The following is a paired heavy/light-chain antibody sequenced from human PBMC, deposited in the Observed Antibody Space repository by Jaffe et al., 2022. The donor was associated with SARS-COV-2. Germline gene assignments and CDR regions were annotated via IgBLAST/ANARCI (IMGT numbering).Light chain of an antibody. CDR2: GKN. Sequence: SSELTQDPAVSVALGQTVTITCQGDSLRSYYATWYQQRPRQAPSLVFYGKNNRPSEIPDRFSGSISGNTASLTITGAQAEDEADYYCNSRDSSGNWVFGGGTKLTVL. CDR3: NSRDSSGNWV. J-gene: IGLJ3*02. CDR1: SLRSYY. V-gene: IGLV3-19*01.
Heavy chain of an antibody. Sequence: QMQVVESGGGVVQPGRSLRLSCAASGFIFGDFGLHWVRQTPGKGLEWLAAISFDGSQTFHADSVKGRFTISRDNSGNTLYLQMNSLRPEDTAVYFCAKDILWGSQQQPEDYYYSGVDVWGLGTTVTVSS. V-gene: IGHV3-30*18. J-gene: IGHJ6*02. CDR1: GFIFGDFG. D-gene: IGHD3-16*01. CDR3: AKDILWGSQQQPEDYYYSGVDV. CDR2: ISFDGSQT.